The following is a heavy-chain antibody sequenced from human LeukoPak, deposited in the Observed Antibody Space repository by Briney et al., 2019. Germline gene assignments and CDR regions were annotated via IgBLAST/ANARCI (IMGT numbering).Heavy chain of an antibody. D-gene: IGHD7-27*01. J-gene: IGHJ4*02. Sequence: GGSLRLSCAASGFTFSSYGMHWVRQAPGKGLDWVAVISNDGSKKYYADSVKGRFTISRDNSKNTLSLQVSSLRTEDTAVYYCARAPRSWGFDYWGQGTLVTVSS. CDR3: ARAPRSWGFDY. CDR1: GFTFSSYG. V-gene: IGHV3-30*03. CDR2: ISNDGSKK.